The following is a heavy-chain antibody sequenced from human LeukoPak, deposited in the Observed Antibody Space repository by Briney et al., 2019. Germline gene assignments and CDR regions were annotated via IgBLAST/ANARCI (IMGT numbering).Heavy chain of an antibody. J-gene: IGHJ4*02. CDR2: IAVGSGNT. CDR1: GFTFSRSA. CDR3: AAARGATIELLDY. D-gene: IGHD5-12*01. V-gene: IGHV1-58*01. Sequence: SVKVSCKASGFTFSRSAVQWVRQARGQGLEWIGWIAVGSGNTNNAQKFRERVTITRDMSTGTAYMELRSLRSEDTAVYYCAAARGATIELLDYWGQGTLVTVSS.